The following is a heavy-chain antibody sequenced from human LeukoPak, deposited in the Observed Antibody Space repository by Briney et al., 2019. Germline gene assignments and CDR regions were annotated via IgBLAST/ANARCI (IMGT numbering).Heavy chain of an antibody. CDR3: ARGYGDYAY. CDR1: GYGFTGYF. V-gene: IGHV1-2*02. CDR2: INPDSGGT. D-gene: IGHD4-17*01. J-gene: IGHJ4*02. Sequence: ASVKVSCKASGYGFTGYFMHWVRQAPGQGLEWMGWINPDSGGTNYAQKFRGRVTLTRDTSIYTAYMELSRLRSEDTAVYYCARGYGDYAYWGQGTLVTVSS.